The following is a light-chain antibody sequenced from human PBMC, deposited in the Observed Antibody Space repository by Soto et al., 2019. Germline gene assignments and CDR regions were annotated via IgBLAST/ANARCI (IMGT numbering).Light chain of an antibody. V-gene: IGKV3-20*01. Sequence: IVLTQSPGTLSLSPGERATLSCRASQSVSTSYMAWYQQKPGQAPRLLIYTTSTRASGIPDRFSGSGSGTHFTLTISRLEPEDFAVYYCQQWGGSPLCTFGQGTKVEMK. CDR2: TTS. CDR1: QSVSTSY. J-gene: IGKJ2*02. CDR3: QQWGGSPLCT.